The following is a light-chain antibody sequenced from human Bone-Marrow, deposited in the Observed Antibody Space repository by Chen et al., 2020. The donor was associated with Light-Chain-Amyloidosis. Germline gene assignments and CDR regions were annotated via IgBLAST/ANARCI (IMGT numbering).Light chain of an antibody. Sequence: SYELTQPPSVSVSPGQTARITCSGDDLPTKYAYWYQQNPGQAPVLVLHRDTERPSVISERFACSISGTTATLTISGAQAEYEADYHCQSADSSGTDEVIFGGGTKLTGL. CDR3: QSADSSGTDEVI. CDR1: DLPTKY. V-gene: IGLV3-25*03. CDR2: RDT. J-gene: IGLJ2*01.